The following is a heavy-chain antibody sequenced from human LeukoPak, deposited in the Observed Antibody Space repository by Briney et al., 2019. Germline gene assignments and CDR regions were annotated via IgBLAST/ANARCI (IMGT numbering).Heavy chain of an antibody. CDR2: INHSGST. Sequence: SETLSLTCAVYGGSFSGYYWSWIRQPPGKGLEWIGEINHSGSTNYNPSLKSRVTISVDTSKNQFSLKLSSVTAADTAVYYCAKGGAGYYGSGSKYGVDVWGKGTTVTVSS. V-gene: IGHV4-34*01. J-gene: IGHJ6*04. CDR1: GGSFSGYY. CDR3: AKGGAGYYGSGSKYGVDV. D-gene: IGHD3-10*01.